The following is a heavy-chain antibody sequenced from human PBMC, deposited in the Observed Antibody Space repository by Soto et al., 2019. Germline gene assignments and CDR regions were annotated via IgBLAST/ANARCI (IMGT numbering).Heavy chain of an antibody. J-gene: IGHJ6*02. Sequence: QVQLQESGPGLVKPSETLSLTCTVSGGSVSSGSYYWSWIRQPPGKGLEWIGYIYYSGSTNYNPAHKSGVTISLDRSKTECPLKMSPAPAADTAVCYWPRVIEGRNQGRCYSGMDVWGQGTAVSVSS. CDR1: GGSVSSGSYY. D-gene: IGHD1-1*01. CDR3: PRVIEGRNQGRCYSGMDV. CDR2: IYYSGST. V-gene: IGHV4-61*01.